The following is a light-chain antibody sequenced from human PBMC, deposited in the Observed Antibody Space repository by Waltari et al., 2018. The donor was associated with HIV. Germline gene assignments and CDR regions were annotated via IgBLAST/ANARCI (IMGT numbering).Light chain of an antibody. CDR3: QSADSSGTPYVV. J-gene: IGLJ2*01. V-gene: IGLV3-25*03. CDR2: KDS. Sequence: SYELTQPPSVSVSPGQPARITCSGDALPKHYAYWYQQKPGQAPVLVIYKDSERPSGIPERFSGSSSGTTVTLTISGVQAEDEADYYCQSADSSGTPYVVFGGGTKLTVL. CDR1: ALPKHY.